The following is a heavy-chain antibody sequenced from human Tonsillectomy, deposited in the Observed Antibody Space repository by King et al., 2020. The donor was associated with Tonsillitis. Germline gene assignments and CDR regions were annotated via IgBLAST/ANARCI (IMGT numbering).Heavy chain of an antibody. Sequence: VQLVESGGGLVQPGGSLRLSCAASGLTFAGYAMSWVRQAPGKGLECVSAISGSGGSTYYADSVKGRFTISRDNSKNTLYLQMNSLRAEDTAVYYCAKWKGAEWGFDYWGRGTLVTVSS. D-gene: IGHD7-27*01. V-gene: IGHV3-23*04. CDR1: GLTFAGYA. CDR2: ISGSGGST. CDR3: AKWKGAEWGFDY. J-gene: IGHJ4*02.